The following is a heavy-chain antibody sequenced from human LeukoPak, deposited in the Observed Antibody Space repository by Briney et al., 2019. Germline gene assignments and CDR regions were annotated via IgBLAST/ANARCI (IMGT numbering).Heavy chain of an antibody. CDR1: GFTFSTYG. CDR3: AKGVNVGGTRLVDY. CDR2: IRYDGSNK. D-gene: IGHD1-26*01. V-gene: IGHV3-30*02. Sequence: GSLRLSCAASGFTFSTYGMHWVRQAPGKGLEWVGFIRYDGSNKYYADSVKGRFTISRDNSENTLYLQMNSLRAEDTAVYYCAKGVNVGGTRLVDYWGQGTLVTVSS. J-gene: IGHJ4*02.